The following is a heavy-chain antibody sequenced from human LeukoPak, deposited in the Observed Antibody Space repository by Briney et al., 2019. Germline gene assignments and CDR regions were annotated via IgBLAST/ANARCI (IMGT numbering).Heavy chain of an antibody. Sequence: SETLSLTCAVYGGSFSGYYWSWIRQPPGKELEWIGEINHSGSTNYNPSLKSRVTISVDTSKNQFSLKLSSVTAADTAVYYCARARLRSYYGSGSYYNDYWGQGTLVTVSS. CDR3: ARARLRSYYGSGSYYNDY. CDR1: GGSFSGYY. D-gene: IGHD3-10*01. V-gene: IGHV4-34*01. CDR2: INHSGST. J-gene: IGHJ4*02.